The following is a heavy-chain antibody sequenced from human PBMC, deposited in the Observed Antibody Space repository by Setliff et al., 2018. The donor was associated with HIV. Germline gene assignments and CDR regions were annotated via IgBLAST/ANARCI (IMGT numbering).Heavy chain of an antibody. CDR2: MIIKSGNT. V-gene: IGHV1-8*03. J-gene: IGHJ6*03. D-gene: IGHD6-6*01. CDR3: ARGSTSSWSYHYMDV. Sequence: ASVKVSCKASGYTFNHYDINWVRQAPGQGLEWMGWMIIKSGNTGYAQKFQGRVTITRDTSASTAYMELSSLRSEDTAVYFCARGSTSSWSYHYMDVWGKGTTVTAP. CDR1: GYTFNHYD.